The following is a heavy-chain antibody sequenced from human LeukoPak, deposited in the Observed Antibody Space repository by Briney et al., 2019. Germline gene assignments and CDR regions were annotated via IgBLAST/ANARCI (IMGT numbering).Heavy chain of an antibody. D-gene: IGHD5-12*01. CDR1: GYTFTGYY. CDR3: ARVAYYTEYSGYDTYYFDY. V-gene: IGHV1-18*04. Sequence: ASVKVSCKASGYTFTGYYMHWVRQAPGQGLEWMGWISPYNGNTNYAQKLQGRVTMTTDTSTSTAYMELRSLRSDDTAVYYCARVAYYTEYSGYDTYYFDYWGQGTLVTVSS. CDR2: ISPYNGNT. J-gene: IGHJ4*02.